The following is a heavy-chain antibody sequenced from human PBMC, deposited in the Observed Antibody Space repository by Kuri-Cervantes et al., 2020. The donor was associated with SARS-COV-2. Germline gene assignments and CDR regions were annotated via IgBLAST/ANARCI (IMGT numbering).Heavy chain of an antibody. Sequence: GESLKISCAASGFTFSSYAMSWVRQAPGKGLEWVSVIYSGGSSTYYADSVKGRFTISRDNSRNTLYLQMNSLRADDTAVYYCVRSLYSSGYLYFDLWGQGTLVTVSS. CDR2: IYSGGSST. J-gene: IGHJ4*02. CDR1: GFTFSSYA. V-gene: IGHV3-23*03. D-gene: IGHD3-22*01. CDR3: VRSLYSSGYLYFDL.